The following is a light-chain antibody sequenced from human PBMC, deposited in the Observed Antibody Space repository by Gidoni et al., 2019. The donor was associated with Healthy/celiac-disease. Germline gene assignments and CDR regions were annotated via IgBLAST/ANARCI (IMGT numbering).Light chain of an antibody. V-gene: IGKV3-11*01. Sequence: DIVLTQSPATLSLPPGERATLSRRASQRVSSYLAWYQQKPGQAPRLLIYDASNRATGITARFSGSVSGTDFTLTISSLEPEDFAVYYCQSGTFGQGTRLEIK. CDR2: DAS. CDR1: QRVSSY. J-gene: IGKJ5*01. CDR3: QSGT.